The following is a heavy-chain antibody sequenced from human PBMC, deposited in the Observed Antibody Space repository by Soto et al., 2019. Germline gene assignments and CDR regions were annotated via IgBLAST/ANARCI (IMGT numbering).Heavy chain of an antibody. CDR3: ARWSYLDY. Sequence: GSLRISCAASGFSVGSYALSWVRQAPGKGLEWVSTISGSDGKTFYADSVKGRFSISRDTSQSTLYLQMNSLRADDTAMYYCARWSYLDYWGQGTRVTVSS. CDR1: GFSVGSYA. D-gene: IGHD3-3*01. V-gene: IGHV3-23*01. CDR2: ISGSDGKT. J-gene: IGHJ4*02.